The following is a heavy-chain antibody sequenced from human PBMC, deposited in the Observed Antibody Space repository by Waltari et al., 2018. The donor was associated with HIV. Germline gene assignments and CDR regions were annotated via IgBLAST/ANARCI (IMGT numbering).Heavy chain of an antibody. CDR2: IYWNDDK. Sequence: QITLKESGPTLVKPTQTLTLTCTFSGFSLSTSGVGVGWIRQPPGKALEWLALIYWNDDKRYVPSLKGRRTITNDTSKYQVVLTMPNMDPVDTATYYCAHRVVVVVAARGYNWFDPWGQGTLVTVSS. CDR3: AHRVVVVVAARGYNWFDP. V-gene: IGHV2-5*01. CDR1: GFSLSTSGVG. J-gene: IGHJ5*02. D-gene: IGHD2-15*01.